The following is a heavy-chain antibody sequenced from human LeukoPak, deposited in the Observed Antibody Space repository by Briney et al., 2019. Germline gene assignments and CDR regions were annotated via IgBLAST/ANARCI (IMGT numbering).Heavy chain of an antibody. Sequence: GGSLRLSCAVSGFSVRDNYINWVRQTPGGGLECVSVLYSGGAAYYADSVKGRFTISRDNSKNTLYLQMNSLRAEDTAVYYCAKVFRNLVPYYFDYWGQGTLVTVSS. CDR3: AKVFRNLVPYYFDY. D-gene: IGHD1-14*01. CDR2: LYSGGAA. J-gene: IGHJ4*02. CDR1: GFSVRDNY. V-gene: IGHV3-53*05.